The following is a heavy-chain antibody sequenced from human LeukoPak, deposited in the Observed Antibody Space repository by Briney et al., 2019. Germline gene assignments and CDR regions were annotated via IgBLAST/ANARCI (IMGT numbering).Heavy chain of an antibody. CDR1: EFTFRNYE. CDR3: VRVMLYYMDV. J-gene: IGHJ6*03. D-gene: IGHD3-16*01. CDR2: IRSSGGDI. V-gene: IGHV3-48*03. Sequence: PGGSVRLSCAAPEFTFRNYEINWVRQAPGKGLGWVSYIRSSGGDIYYADSVKGRFTISRDNAKNSVYLQMDSLRAEDTAVYYCVRVMLYYMDVWGRGTTLTVSS.